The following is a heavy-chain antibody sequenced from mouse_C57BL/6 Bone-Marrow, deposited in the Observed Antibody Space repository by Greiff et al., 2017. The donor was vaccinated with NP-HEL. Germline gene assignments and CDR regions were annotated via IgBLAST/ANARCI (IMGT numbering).Heavy chain of an antibody. D-gene: IGHD2-4*01. CDR1: GYTFTSYW. CDR3: ARLRSTMITTRDGFAY. Sequence: QVQLQQPGAELVKPGASVKLSCKASGYTFTSYWMQWVKQRPGQGLEWIGEIDPSDSYTNYNQKFKGKATLTVDPSSSTAYMQLSNLTSEDSAVDYCARLRSTMITTRDGFAYWGQGTLVTVSA. J-gene: IGHJ3*01. V-gene: IGHV1-50*01. CDR2: IDPSDSYT.